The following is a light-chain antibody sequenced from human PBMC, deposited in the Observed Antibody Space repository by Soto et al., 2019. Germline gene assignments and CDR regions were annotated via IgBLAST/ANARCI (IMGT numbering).Light chain of an antibody. CDR2: GAS. Sequence: IVMTQSPATLSVSPGERATLSCRASYSVGSNVAWYQQKPGQAPRLLVYGASTRAAGIPARFSGSGSGTEFTLTISSLQSEDVAVYYCQQYNNRPPYTFGQGTRLEI. CDR3: QQYNNRPPYT. J-gene: IGKJ5*01. V-gene: IGKV3-15*01. CDR1: YSVGSN.